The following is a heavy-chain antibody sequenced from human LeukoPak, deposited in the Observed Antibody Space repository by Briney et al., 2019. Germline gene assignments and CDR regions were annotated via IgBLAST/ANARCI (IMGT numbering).Heavy chain of an antibody. Sequence: PGGSLRLSCAASGFTFSSYEVNWVRQAPGKGLVWVSYISSSGSTIYYADSVKGRFTISRDNAKNSLYLQMNSLRAEDTAVYYCAREVDSGYYYMDVWGKGTTVTVSS. J-gene: IGHJ6*03. CDR1: GFTFSSYE. CDR3: AREVDSGYYYMDV. D-gene: IGHD5-12*01. CDR2: ISSSGSTI. V-gene: IGHV3-48*03.